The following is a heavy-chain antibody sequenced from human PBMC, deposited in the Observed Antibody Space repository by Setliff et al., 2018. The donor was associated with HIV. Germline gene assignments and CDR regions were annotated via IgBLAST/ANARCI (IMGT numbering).Heavy chain of an antibody. D-gene: IGHD6-13*01. CDR2: ISGSGGST. V-gene: IGHV3-23*01. CDR3: AKGIVRPPDSSSWYWGAFDI. CDR1: GFTFSTYA. J-gene: IGHJ3*02. Sequence: PGGSLRLSCAASGFTFSTYAMSWVRQAPGKGLEWVSAISGSGGSTYYADSVKGRFTISRDNSKNTLYLQMNSLRAEDTAVYYCAKGIVRPPDSSSWYWGAFDIWGQGTMVTVSS.